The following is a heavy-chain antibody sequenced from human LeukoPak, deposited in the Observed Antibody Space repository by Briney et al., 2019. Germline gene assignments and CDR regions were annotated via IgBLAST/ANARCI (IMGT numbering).Heavy chain of an antibody. CDR1: GFTFSSYA. CDR2: ISGSGGST. V-gene: IGHV3-23*01. CDR3: AKDPYDSRPLYYFDY. D-gene: IGHD3-22*01. J-gene: IGHJ4*02. Sequence: PGGSLRLSCAASGFTFSSYAMSLVRQAPGKGLEWVSAISGSGGSTYYADSVKGRFTISRDNSKNTLYLQMNSLRAEDTAVYYCAKDPYDSRPLYYFDYWGQGTLVTVSS.